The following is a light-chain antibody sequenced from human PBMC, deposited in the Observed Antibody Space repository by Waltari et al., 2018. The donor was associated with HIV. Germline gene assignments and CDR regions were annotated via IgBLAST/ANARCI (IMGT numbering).Light chain of an antibody. CDR2: DVS. Sequence: QSALTQPASVSGSPGQSITISCTGTSSDIGPYNYVSWYQQQPGKAPKLIIYDVSYRPSGVSNRFLGSKSGNTASLTISGLQTEDEADYYCSSYTRFSTLVVFGGGTKLTVL. J-gene: IGLJ2*01. CDR1: SSDIGPYNY. V-gene: IGLV2-14*03. CDR3: SSYTRFSTLVV.